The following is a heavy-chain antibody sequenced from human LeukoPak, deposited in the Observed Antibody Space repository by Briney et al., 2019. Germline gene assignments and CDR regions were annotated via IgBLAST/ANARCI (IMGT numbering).Heavy chain of an antibody. CDR2: IKQDGSEK. D-gene: IGHD1-26*01. CDR3: SRLGGSYYHY. J-gene: IGHJ4*02. CDR1: GFTFSSYW. Sequence: GGSLRLSCAASGFTFSSYWMSWVRQAPGKGLEWVANIKQDGSEKYCVDSVKGRFTISRDNAKKSLYLQMNSLRADDTAVYYCSRLGGSYYHYWGQGTLATVCS. V-gene: IGHV3-7*01.